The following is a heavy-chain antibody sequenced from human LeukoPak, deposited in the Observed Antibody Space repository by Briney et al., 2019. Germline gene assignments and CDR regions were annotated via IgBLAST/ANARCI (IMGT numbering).Heavy chain of an antibody. D-gene: IGHD2-15*01. J-gene: IGHJ4*02. Sequence: ASVKVSCKASGYTFTSYDLNWVRQATGQGLEWMGWVSPNRGNTGYAQKFQGRVTMTRDTSISTVYMELSSLRSEDTAVYYCARGVGYCSGGNCYGVGSSDYWGQGTLVTVSS. CDR2: VSPNRGNT. CDR3: ARGVGYCSGGNCYGVGSSDY. V-gene: IGHV1-8*01. CDR1: GYTFTSYD.